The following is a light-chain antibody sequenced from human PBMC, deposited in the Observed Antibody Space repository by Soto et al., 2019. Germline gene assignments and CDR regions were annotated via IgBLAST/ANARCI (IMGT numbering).Light chain of an antibody. CDR3: QSYHSSYPYV. CDR2: EDN. J-gene: IGLJ1*01. Sequence: NFLLTQRHCVSESPGKTLTISCTRSGGSIASGYVQWYRQRPGSAPTTVIYEDNQRPSGVPDRFSGSIDSSSNSASLTISGLQTEDEADYYCQSYHSSYPYVFGTGTKLTVL. CDR1: GGSIASGY. V-gene: IGLV6-57*03.